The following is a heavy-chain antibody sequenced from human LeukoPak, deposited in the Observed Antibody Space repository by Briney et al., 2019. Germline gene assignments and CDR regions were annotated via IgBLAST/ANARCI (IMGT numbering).Heavy chain of an antibody. J-gene: IGHJ4*02. Sequence: SETLSLTCAVYGGSFSGYYWSWIRQPPGKGLEWIGEINHSGSTNYNPSLKSRVTISVDTSKNQFSLKLSSVTAADTAVYYCARPPYPSSGTYYFYYWGQGTLVTVPS. CDR1: GGSFSGYY. CDR2: INHSGST. D-gene: IGHD3-10*01. CDR3: ARPPYPSSGTYYFYY. V-gene: IGHV4-34*01.